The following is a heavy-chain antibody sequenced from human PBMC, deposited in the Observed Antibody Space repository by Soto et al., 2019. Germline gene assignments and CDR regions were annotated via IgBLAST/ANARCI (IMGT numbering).Heavy chain of an antibody. J-gene: IGHJ4*02. CDR1: GGSLTGYY. Sequence: QVQLQQWGAGLLKPSETLSLTCTVNGGSLTGYYWSWIRQPPGKGLEWIGEVKDGGSTNYSPSLRGRGSISADTSKNHFSLRLNSVTAAVTAVYFCARGQEGIVATHWDQGALVTVSS. CDR2: VKDGGST. D-gene: IGHD5-12*01. CDR3: ARGQEGIVATH. V-gene: IGHV4-34*01.